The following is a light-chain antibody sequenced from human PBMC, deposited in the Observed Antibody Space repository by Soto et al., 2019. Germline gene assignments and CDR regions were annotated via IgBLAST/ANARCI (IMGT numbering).Light chain of an antibody. CDR1: QSVSSS. Sequence: EIVLTQSPATLSLSPGERATLSCRASQSVSSSLAWFQQKPGQAPRLLIYYASNRATGIPTRFIGGGSGTDFTLIISSLEPEDSAVYYCQQHVSWPTFGQGTKVEIK. CDR2: YAS. J-gene: IGKJ1*01. CDR3: QQHVSWPT. V-gene: IGKV3-11*01.